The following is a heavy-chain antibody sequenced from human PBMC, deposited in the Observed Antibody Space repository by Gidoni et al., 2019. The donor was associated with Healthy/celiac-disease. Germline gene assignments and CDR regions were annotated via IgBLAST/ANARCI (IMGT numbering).Heavy chain of an antibody. V-gene: IGHV3-23*01. CDR1: GVTVSSYA. Sequence: EVQLLESGGGLVQPGGSLRLSCAASGVTVSSYAMSWVRQAPGKGLEWVSASSGSGVSTYYAASVKGRFTISRDNSKNTLYLQMNSLRAEDTAVYYCAKAQEDYGDYEDYWGQGTLVTVSS. J-gene: IGHJ4*02. CDR3: AKAQEDYGDYEDY. D-gene: IGHD4-17*01. CDR2: SSGSGVST.